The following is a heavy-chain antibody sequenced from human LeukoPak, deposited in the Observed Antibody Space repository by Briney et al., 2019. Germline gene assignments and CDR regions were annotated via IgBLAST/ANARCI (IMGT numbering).Heavy chain of an antibody. J-gene: IGHJ5*02. D-gene: IGHD3-3*01. CDR3: ARTRIDFWSGYWWFDP. Sequence: SETLSLTCAVYGGSFSGYYWSWIRQPPGKGLEWIGEINHSGSTNYNPSLKSRVTISVDTSKNQFSLKLSSETAADTAVYYCARTRIDFWSGYWWFDPWGQGTLVTVSS. CDR2: INHSGST. CDR1: GGSFSGYY. V-gene: IGHV4-34*01.